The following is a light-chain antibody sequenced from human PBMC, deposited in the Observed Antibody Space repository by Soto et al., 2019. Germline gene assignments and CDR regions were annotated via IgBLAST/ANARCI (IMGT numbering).Light chain of an antibody. CDR1: SSNIGNNY. CDR3: ATWDSSLSAGV. Sequence: QSVLTQPPAVSEAPGQKVTISCSGSSSNIGNNYVSWYQQLPGTAPKLLIYDNDKRPSGIPDRFSGSKSGTSATLGVTGLQTGDEADYYCATWDSSLSAGVFGGGTKLTVL. J-gene: IGLJ2*01. CDR2: DND. V-gene: IGLV1-51*01.